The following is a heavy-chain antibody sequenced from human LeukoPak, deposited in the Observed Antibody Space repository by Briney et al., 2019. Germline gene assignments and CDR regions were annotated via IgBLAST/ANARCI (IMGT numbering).Heavy chain of an antibody. D-gene: IGHD2-2*01. Sequence: ASVKVSCKASGYTFTGYYMHWVRQAPGQGLERMGWINPNSGGTNYAQKFQGRVTMTRDTSISTAYMELSRLRSDDTAVYYCARAEGFVRSTSADYWGQGTLVTVSS. CDR3: ARAEGFVRSTSADY. V-gene: IGHV1-2*02. CDR1: GYTFTGYY. CDR2: INPNSGGT. J-gene: IGHJ4*02.